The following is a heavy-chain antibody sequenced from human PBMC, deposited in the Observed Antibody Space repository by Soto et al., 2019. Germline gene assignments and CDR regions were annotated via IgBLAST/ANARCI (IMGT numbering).Heavy chain of an antibody. CDR2: IGGSAINT. V-gene: IGHV3-23*01. D-gene: IGHD5-12*01. Sequence: GGSLRLACAASGFSFSNFAMGWVRQAPGKGLEWVSVIGGSAINTYYADSVKGRFAISRDNSKNTMSLQMGSLRPEDTALYYCAKRKGDYHYPIACWGQGTLVTVSS. J-gene: IGHJ4*02. CDR3: AKRKGDYHYPIAC. CDR1: GFSFSNFA.